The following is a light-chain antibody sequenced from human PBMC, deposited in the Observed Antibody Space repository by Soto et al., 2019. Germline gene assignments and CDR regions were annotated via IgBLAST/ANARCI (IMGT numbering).Light chain of an antibody. J-gene: IGLJ1*01. CDR3: CSYAGSSSYV. CDR1: SSDVGSYNL. V-gene: IGLV2-23*01. CDR2: EGS. Sequence: QSALNQRASVYGSPGQSLTISWTGTSSDVGSYNLVSWYQQHPGKAPKLMIYEGSKRPSGVSNRFSGSKSGNTASLTISGLQAEDEADYYCCSYAGSSSYVFGTGTKVTVL.